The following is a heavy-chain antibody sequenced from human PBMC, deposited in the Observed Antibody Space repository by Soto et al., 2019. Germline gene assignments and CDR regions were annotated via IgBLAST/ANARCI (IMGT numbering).Heavy chain of an antibody. Sequence: QVHLVHSGAEVKKPGASVKVSCKASGYTFTSYGITWVRPAPGQGLEWMGWISAHNGNTAYAQKRQVRVIVTRDTSTSTAYMELRSLRSDGTAVYYCARGRYGDYWGQGALVTVSS. J-gene: IGHJ4*02. CDR1: GYTFTSYG. CDR2: ISAHNGNT. CDR3: ARGRYGDY. V-gene: IGHV1-18*01. D-gene: IGHD1-1*01.